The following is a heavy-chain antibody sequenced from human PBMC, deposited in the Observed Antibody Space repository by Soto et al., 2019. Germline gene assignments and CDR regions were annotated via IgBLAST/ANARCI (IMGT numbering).Heavy chain of an antibody. CDR3: ARAPRGNYGYPSYDDY. CDR2: IYYSGST. Sequence: SETLSLTCTVAGDSIGNHFWSWIRQPPGRGLEWIGYIYYSGSTNYNPSLKSRVTISVDTSKNQFSLKLSSVTAADTAVYYCARAPRGNYGYPSYDDYWGQGTLVTVSS. V-gene: IGHV4-59*11. CDR1: GDSIGNHF. D-gene: IGHD3-10*01. J-gene: IGHJ4*02.